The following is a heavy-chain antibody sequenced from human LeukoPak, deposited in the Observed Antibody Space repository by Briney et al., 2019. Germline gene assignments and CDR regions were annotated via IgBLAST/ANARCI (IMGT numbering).Heavy chain of an antibody. CDR2: ISGTGFTT. J-gene: IGHJ4*02. D-gene: IGHD3-10*01. V-gene: IGHV3-23*01. CDR3: AKTEGTMVRGVRKKEYYFDY. CDR1: GFTLSTYA. Sequence: HPGGSLRLSCAASGFTLSTYAMHWVRQAPGKGLEWVAYISGTGFTTYYADSVKGRFTISRDNSKNTLYLQMNSLRAEDTAVYYCAKTEGTMVRGVRKKEYYFDYWGQGTLVTVSS.